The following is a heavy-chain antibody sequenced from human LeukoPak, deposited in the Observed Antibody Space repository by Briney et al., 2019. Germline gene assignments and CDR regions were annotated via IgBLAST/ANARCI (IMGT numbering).Heavy chain of an antibody. Sequence: GGSLRLSCAASGFTFSSYDMHWVRQAPGKGLEGLALIWYDGSNKNYADSVKGRFTISRDNSKNTLFLQMNSLRAEDTAVYYCAREASDAFDIWGQGTMVTVSS. V-gene: IGHV3-33*01. CDR2: IWYDGSNK. CDR3: AREASDAFDI. J-gene: IGHJ3*02. CDR1: GFTFSSYD.